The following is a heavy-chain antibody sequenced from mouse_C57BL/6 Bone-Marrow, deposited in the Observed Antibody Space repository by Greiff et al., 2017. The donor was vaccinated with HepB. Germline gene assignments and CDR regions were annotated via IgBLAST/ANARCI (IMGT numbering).Heavy chain of an antibody. D-gene: IGHD3-3*01. V-gene: IGHV3-6*01. CDR1: GYSITSGYY. Sequence: ESGPGLVKPSQSLSLTCSVTGYSITSGYYWNWIRQFPGNKLEWMGYISYDGSNNYNPSLKNRISITRDTSKNQFFLKLNSVTTEDTATYYCARGGTGAYWGQGTLVTVSA. CDR3: ARGGTGAY. J-gene: IGHJ3*01. CDR2: ISYDGSN.